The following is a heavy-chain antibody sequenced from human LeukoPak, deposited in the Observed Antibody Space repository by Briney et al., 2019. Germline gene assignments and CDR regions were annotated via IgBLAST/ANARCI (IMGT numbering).Heavy chain of an antibody. D-gene: IGHD6-13*01. V-gene: IGHV4-34*01. J-gene: IGHJ5*02. CDR1: GGSFSGYY. CDR3: ARAGYSSSWYRRFDP. Sequence: PSETLSLTCAVYGGSFSGYYWSWIRQPPGKGLEWIGEINHSGSTNYNPSLKSRVTISVDTSKNQFSLKLSSVTAADTAVYYCARAGYSSSWYRRFDPWGQGALVTVSS. CDR2: INHSGST.